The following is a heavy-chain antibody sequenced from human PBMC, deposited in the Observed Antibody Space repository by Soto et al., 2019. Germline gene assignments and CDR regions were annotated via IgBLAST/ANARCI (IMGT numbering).Heavy chain of an antibody. J-gene: IGHJ6*02. Sequence: PGGSLRLSCAASGFTFSSYSMNWVRQAPGKGLEWVSSISSSSSYIYYADSVKGRFTISRDNAKNSLYLQMNSLRAEDTAVYYCARAYDFWRGYSPNYGMDVWGQGTTVTVSS. V-gene: IGHV3-21*01. D-gene: IGHD3-3*01. CDR3: ARAYDFWRGYSPNYGMDV. CDR1: GFTFSSYS. CDR2: ISSSSSYI.